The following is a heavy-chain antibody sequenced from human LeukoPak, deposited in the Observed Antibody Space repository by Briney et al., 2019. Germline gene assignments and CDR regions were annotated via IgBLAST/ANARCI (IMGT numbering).Heavy chain of an antibody. CDR3: AKARPMATVTTYFDY. V-gene: IGHV3-30*02. CDR2: IRYDGSNN. J-gene: IGHJ4*02. CDR1: GFTFSSYG. Sequence: PGGSLRLSCSAFGFTFSSYGMHWVPQAPGKGLEWVAFIRYDGSNNYYADSVKGRFTISRDNSKNTLYLQMNSLRAEDTAVYYCAKARPMATVTTYFDYWGQGTLVTVSS. D-gene: IGHD4-17*01.